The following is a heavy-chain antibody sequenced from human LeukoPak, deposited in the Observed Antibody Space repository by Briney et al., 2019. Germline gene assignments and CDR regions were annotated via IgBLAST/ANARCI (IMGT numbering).Heavy chain of an antibody. CDR2: IYPGDSGT. J-gene: IGHJ4*02. V-gene: IGHV5-51*01. CDR1: GYSFTSYW. CDR3: ARHVYYYDSSGYTDY. D-gene: IGHD3-22*01. Sequence: KNGESLKISCKGSGYSFTSYWIGWVRQMPGKGLEWMGIIYPGDSGTRYSPSFQGQVTISADKSISTAYLQWSSLKASDTAMYYCARHVYYYDSSGYTDYWGQGTLVTVSS.